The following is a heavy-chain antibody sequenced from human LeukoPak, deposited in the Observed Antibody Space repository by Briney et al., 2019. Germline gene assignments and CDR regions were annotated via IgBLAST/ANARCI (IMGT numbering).Heavy chain of an antibody. CDR1: GGTFSSYA. Sequence: SVKVSCKASGGTFSSYAISWVRQAPGQGLEWMGGIIPIFGTANYAQKFQGRVTITTDESTSTAYMELSSLRSEDTAVYYCARHVDSYGFFVDYWGQGTLVTVSS. V-gene: IGHV1-69*05. J-gene: IGHJ4*02. CDR2: IIPIFGTA. D-gene: IGHD5-18*01. CDR3: ARHVDSYGFFVDY.